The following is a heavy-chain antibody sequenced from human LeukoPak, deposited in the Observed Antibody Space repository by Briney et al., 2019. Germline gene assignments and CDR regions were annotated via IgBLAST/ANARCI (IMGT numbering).Heavy chain of an antibody. D-gene: IGHD3-3*01. J-gene: IGHJ4*02. Sequence: GGSLRLSCAASGFTFSSYAMSWVRQAPGKGLEWVSAISGSGGSTYYADSVKGRFTISRDNSKNTLYLQMNSLRAEDTAVYYCAEMAYYDFWSGSFDYWGQGTLVTVSS. CDR3: AEMAYYDFWSGSFDY. CDR2: ISGSGGST. V-gene: IGHV3-23*01. CDR1: GFTFSSYA.